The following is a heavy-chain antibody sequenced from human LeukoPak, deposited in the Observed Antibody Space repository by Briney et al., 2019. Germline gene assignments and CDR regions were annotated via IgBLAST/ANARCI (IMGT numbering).Heavy chain of an antibody. CDR3: ARGAQWARGSVWFDP. D-gene: IGHD3-10*01. V-gene: IGHV3-23*01. Sequence: GGSLRLSCAASGFTFSTYAMSWVRQAPGKGLEWVSTISGSGANTYYADSVRGRFTISRDNSKNTLYLHMNSLRAEDTAVYYCARGAQWARGSVWFDPWGQGTLVTVSS. CDR2: ISGSGANT. CDR1: GFTFSTYA. J-gene: IGHJ5*02.